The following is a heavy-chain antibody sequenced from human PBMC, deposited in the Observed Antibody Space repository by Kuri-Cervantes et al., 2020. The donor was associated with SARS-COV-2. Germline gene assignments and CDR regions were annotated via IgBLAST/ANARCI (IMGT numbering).Heavy chain of an antibody. J-gene: IGHJ4*02. CDR2: IWYDGSNK. V-gene: IGHV3-33*01. CDR1: GFTFSSYG. CDR3: ARDKAKWELNYYFDY. D-gene: IGHD1-26*01. Sequence: GESLKISCAASGFTFSSYGMHWVRQAPGKGLEWVAVIWYDGSNKYYADSVKGRFTISRDNSKNTLYLQMNSLRAEDTAVDYCARDKAKWELNYYFDYWGQGTLVTVSS.